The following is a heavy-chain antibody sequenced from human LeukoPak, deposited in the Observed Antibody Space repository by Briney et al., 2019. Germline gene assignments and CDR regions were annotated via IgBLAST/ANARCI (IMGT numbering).Heavy chain of an antibody. CDR3: ARGEEHGSGTVHFDY. J-gene: IGHJ4*02. D-gene: IGHD3-10*01. V-gene: IGHV4-4*02. Sequence: SETLSLTCAVSGASISSSHWWSWVRQPPRKGLEWIGEIYHGGSTNCNPSLKGRVTISVDRSNNQFSLRLTSVTAADTAVYYCARGEEHGSGTVHFDYWGQGILVTVSS. CDR1: GASISSSHW. CDR2: IYHGGST.